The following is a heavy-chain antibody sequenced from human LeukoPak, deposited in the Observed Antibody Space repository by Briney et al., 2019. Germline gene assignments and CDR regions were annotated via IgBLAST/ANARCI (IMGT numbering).Heavy chain of an antibody. CDR2: RKQDGSEK. J-gene: IGHJ4*02. CDR1: GFTFSSYW. Sequence: GGSLRLSCAASGFTFSSYWLSWVCKAPGKGLELVANRKQDGSEKYYVDSVKDRFTISRDNAKNSLYLQMNSLRAEDTAVYYCARGSYSSSYWGQGTLVTVSS. V-gene: IGHV3-7*01. CDR3: ARGSYSSSY. D-gene: IGHD6-6*01.